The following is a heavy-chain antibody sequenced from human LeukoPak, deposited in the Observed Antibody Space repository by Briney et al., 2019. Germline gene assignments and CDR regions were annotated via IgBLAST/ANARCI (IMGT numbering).Heavy chain of an antibody. CDR2: ISSSGSTI. Sequence: PGGSLSLSCAASGFTFSDYYMSWIRQAPGKGLEWVSYISSSGSTIYYADSVKGRFTISSDNAKNSLYLQMNSLRAEDTAVYYCARVATVTSVDYWGQGTLVTVSS. D-gene: IGHD4-17*01. V-gene: IGHV3-11*04. CDR3: ARVATVTSVDY. CDR1: GFTFSDYY. J-gene: IGHJ4*02.